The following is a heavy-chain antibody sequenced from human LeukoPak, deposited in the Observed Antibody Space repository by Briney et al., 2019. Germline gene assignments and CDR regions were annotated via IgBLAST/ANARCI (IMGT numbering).Heavy chain of an antibody. V-gene: IGHV3-30*02. Sequence: GGSLRLSCAASGFTFSSYGMHWVRQAPGKGLDWLTFMRCDEIKKYYADSVKGRFTISRDNSKDMLYLQMNSLRTEDTAVYYCAKDRDWASGTGTDLDYWGQGTLVTVSS. J-gene: IGHJ4*02. CDR1: GFTFSSYG. CDR2: MRCDEIKK. CDR3: AKDRDWASGTGTDLDY. D-gene: IGHD1/OR15-1a*01.